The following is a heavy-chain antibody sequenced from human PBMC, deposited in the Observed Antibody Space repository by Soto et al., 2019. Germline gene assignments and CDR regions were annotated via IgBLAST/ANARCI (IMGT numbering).Heavy chain of an antibody. J-gene: IGHJ6*03. CDR1: GFTFSSYG. D-gene: IGHD3-3*01. V-gene: IGHV3-30*18. Sequence: SLRLSCAASGFTFSSYGMHWVRQAPGKGLEWVAVISYDGSNKYYADSVKGRFTISRDNSKNTLYLQMNNPRAEDTAGYYCAKVALCFLEWFHTRRSSYYLYPHIRGKATTAPVSS. CDR3: AKVALCFLEWFHTRRSSYYLYPHI. CDR2: ISYDGSNK.